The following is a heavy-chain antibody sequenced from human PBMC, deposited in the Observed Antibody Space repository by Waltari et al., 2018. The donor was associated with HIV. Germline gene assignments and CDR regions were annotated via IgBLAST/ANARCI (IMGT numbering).Heavy chain of an antibody. CDR2: INHSGST. CDR1: GGSFSGSY. D-gene: IGHD2-2*01. Sequence: QVQLRQWGAGLLKPSETLSLTCAVYGGSFSGSYCSWIRQPPGKGREWIGEINHSGSTNYKPSRKSVVTISVDRSKNQFSLKRTSVTAADTAVWYCARARLVSRGQYCSTTSCLPHYYYYYGMDVWGQGTTVTVSS. V-gene: IGHV4-34*01. CDR3: ARARLVSRGQYCSTTSCLPHYYYYYGMDV. J-gene: IGHJ6*02.